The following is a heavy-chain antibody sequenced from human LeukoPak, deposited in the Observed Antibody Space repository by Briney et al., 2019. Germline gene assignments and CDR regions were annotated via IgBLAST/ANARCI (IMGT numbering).Heavy chain of an antibody. J-gene: IGHJ5*02. CDR3: AREAAIATAIVWFDP. CDR2: INQSGRI. D-gene: IGHD6-13*01. CDR1: SWSFSGYN. Sequence: PSETLSLTCAVYSWSFSGYNWNWIRQSPGKGLEWIREINQSGRINYNPSLKSRVTISVDTSKNQFSLKLTSLTAADTAVYYCAREAAIATAIVWFDPWGQGTLVTVTS. V-gene: IGHV4-34*01.